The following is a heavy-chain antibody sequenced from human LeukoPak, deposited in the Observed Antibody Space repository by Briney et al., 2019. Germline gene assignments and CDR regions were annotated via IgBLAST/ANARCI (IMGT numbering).Heavy chain of an antibody. J-gene: IGHJ6*02. CDR2: ISSSSSYI. V-gene: IGHV3-21*01. CDR1: GFTFSSYS. D-gene: IGHD3-10*01. CDR3: ARDGDGSGSDFGEYYYYYYGMDV. Sequence: GGSLRLSCAASGFTFSSYSMNWVRQAPGKGMEWVSSISSSSSYIYYADSVKGRFTISRDNAKNSLYLQMTSLRAEDTAVYYCARDGDGSGSDFGEYYYYYYGMDVWGQGTTVTVSS.